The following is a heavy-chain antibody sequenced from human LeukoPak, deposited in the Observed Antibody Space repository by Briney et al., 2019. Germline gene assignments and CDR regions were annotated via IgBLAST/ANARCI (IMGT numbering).Heavy chain of an antibody. Sequence: PGRSLRLSCAASGFTFSSYGMHWVRQAPGKGLEWVAVISYDGSNKYYADSVKGRFTISRDNSKNTLYLQMNSLRAEDTAVYYCAKVNWGTFDYWGQGTLVTVSS. CDR3: AKVNWGTFDY. D-gene: IGHD7-27*01. CDR1: GFTFSSYG. J-gene: IGHJ4*02. CDR2: ISYDGSNK. V-gene: IGHV3-30*18.